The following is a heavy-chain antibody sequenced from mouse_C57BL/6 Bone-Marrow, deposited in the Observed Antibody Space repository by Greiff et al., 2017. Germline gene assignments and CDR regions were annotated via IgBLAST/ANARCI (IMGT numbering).Heavy chain of an antibody. Sequence: QVQLKESGPALVKPGASVKLSCKASGYTFTDYYINWVKQRPGQGLEWIGWIFPGSGSTYYNEKFKGKATLTVEKSSSTAYMLLSSLTSEDSAVYFCARYGIYYDYDDWYFDVWGTGTTVTVSS. D-gene: IGHD2-4*01. J-gene: IGHJ1*03. V-gene: IGHV1-75*01. CDR1: GYTFTDYY. CDR2: IFPGSGST. CDR3: ARYGIYYDYDDWYFDV.